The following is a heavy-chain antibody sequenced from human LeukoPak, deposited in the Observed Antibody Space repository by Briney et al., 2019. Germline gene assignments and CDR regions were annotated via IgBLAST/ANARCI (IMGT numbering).Heavy chain of an antibody. D-gene: IGHD6-6*01. CDR2: IYYSGST. J-gene: IGHJ6*03. CDR1: GGSISSGDYY. CDR3: AREAPYSSSGTIMDV. Sequence: SETLSLTCTVSGGSISSGDYYWSWIRQPPGKGLEWIGYIYYSGSTYYNPSLESRVTISVDTSKNQFSLKLSSVTAADTAVYYCAREAPYSSSGTIMDVWGKGTTVTVSS. V-gene: IGHV4-30-4*08.